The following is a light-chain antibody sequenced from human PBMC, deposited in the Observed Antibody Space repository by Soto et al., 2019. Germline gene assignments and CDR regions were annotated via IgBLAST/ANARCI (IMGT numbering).Light chain of an antibody. CDR1: QSIGGN. Sequence: EVMLKKSPDTLSLSKGETATLSCRASQSIGGNLAWYQQKPGQAPRLLIYDPSARATGIPARFSGSGSGTEFTLTISSLQSEDFAVYYCQQYNNWPQTFGQGTKVDIK. V-gene: IGKV3-15*01. CDR2: DPS. CDR3: QQYNNWPQT. J-gene: IGKJ1*01.